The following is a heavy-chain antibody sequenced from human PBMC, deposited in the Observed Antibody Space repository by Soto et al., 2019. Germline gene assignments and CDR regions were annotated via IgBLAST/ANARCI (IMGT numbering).Heavy chain of an antibody. V-gene: IGHV3-30-3*01. J-gene: IGHJ6*02. CDR1: GFTFSSYA. D-gene: IGHD1-26*01. CDR3: ARDRIAGRGFHNYYYYGMDV. Sequence: GGSLRLSCAASGFTFSSYAMHWVRQAPGKGLEWVAVISYDGSNKYYADSVKGRFTISRDNSKNTLYLQMNSLRAEDTAVYYCARDRIAGRGFHNYYYYGMDVWGQGXTVTVYS. CDR2: ISYDGSNK.